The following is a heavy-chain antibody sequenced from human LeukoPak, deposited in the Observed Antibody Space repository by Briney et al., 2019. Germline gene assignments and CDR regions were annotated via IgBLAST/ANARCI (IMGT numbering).Heavy chain of an antibody. Sequence: GGSLRLSCAASGFSFNSYGMHWVRQAPGKGLEWVANIKQDGSEKYYVDSVKGRFTISRDNAKNSLYLQMNSLRAEDTAVYYCARVRGSYCLDYWGQGTLVTVSS. CDR2: IKQDGSEK. CDR1: GFSFNSYG. CDR3: ARVRGSYCLDY. J-gene: IGHJ4*02. V-gene: IGHV3-7*01. D-gene: IGHD3-16*01.